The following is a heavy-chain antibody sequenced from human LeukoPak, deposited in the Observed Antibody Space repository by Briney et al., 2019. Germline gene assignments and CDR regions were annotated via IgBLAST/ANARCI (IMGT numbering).Heavy chain of an antibody. Sequence: GGSLRLSCAASGFTFSSYGMHWVRQAPGKGLEWVAVISYDGSNKYYADSVKGRFTISRDNSKNTLYLQMNSLRAEDTAVYYCAKVWFGELFIDYWGQGTLVTVSS. D-gene: IGHD3-10*01. CDR3: AKVWFGELFIDY. CDR1: GFTFSSYG. V-gene: IGHV3-30*18. CDR2: ISYDGSNK. J-gene: IGHJ4*02.